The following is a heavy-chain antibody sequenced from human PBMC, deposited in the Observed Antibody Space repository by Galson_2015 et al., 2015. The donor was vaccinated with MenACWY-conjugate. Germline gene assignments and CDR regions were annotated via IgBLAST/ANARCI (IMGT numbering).Heavy chain of an antibody. CDR1: GFTFSSYA. Sequence: SLRLSCAASGFTFSSYAMSWVRQAPGKGLEGVSAISGSGGRTYYADSVKGRFTISRDNSKNTLYLQMNSLRAEDTAVYYCAKDRLADAGTIDYWGQGTLVTVSP. J-gene: IGHJ4*02. CDR3: AKDRLADAGTIDY. D-gene: IGHD1-7*01. CDR2: ISGSGGRT. V-gene: IGHV3-23*01.